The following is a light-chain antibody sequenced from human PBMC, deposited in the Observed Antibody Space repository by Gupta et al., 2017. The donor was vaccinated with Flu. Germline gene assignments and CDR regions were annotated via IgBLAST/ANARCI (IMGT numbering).Light chain of an antibody. V-gene: IGLV3-21*02. CDR2: DNS. J-gene: IGLJ1*01. CDR3: QVGDTTSDSYV. Sequence: SHVLTQPPSVSVAPGQTARITCGRDNIGSSSVHWYQQKPGPAPVVVVYDNSDRPSGIPERFSGSNSGNTATLTISRVEAGDEADYYCQVGDTTSDSYVFGTGTKVTVL. CDR1: NIGSSS.